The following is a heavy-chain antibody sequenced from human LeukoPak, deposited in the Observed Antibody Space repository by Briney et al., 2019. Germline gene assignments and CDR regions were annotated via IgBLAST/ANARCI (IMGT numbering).Heavy chain of an antibody. D-gene: IGHD3-10*01. J-gene: IGHJ4*02. CDR3: ARIFRGAYFDY. V-gene: IGHV4-59*01. CDR2: ISYSGNT. CDR1: GGSFSFYY. Sequence: SETLSLTCTVSGGSFSFYYWSWIRQPTGKGLEWIGYISYSGNTNYNPSLKSRVTISVDTSKNQFSLKLSSVTAADTAVYYCARIFRGAYFDYWGQGTLVTVSS.